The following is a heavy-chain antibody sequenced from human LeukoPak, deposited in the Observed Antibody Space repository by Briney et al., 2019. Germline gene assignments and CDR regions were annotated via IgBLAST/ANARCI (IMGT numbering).Heavy chain of an antibody. V-gene: IGHV1-2*02. D-gene: IGHD1-1*01. CDR3: ARDPPGTTAFDL. CDR1: GYTFTGYY. J-gene: IGHJ3*01. Sequence: ASVKVSCKASGYTFTGYYIHWVRQAPGQGLEWMGRINPNSGGTNYAQKFQGRVTMTRDTSISTAYMELSRLTSDDTAMFYCARDPPGTTAFDLWGQGTMVTVSS. CDR2: INPNSGGT.